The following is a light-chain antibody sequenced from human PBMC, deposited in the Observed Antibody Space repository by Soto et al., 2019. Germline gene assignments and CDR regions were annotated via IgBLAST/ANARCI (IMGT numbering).Light chain of an antibody. Sequence: DIQMTQSPSTLSASVGDRVTITCRASQSISSWLAWYQQKPGKAPKLLIYKASSLESGVPSRFSGSGSGTEFIIHISRLQADDFATYWCQQYNSYWTFGQGTKVEIK. J-gene: IGKJ1*01. CDR3: QQYNSYWT. CDR1: QSISSW. CDR2: KAS. V-gene: IGKV1-5*03.